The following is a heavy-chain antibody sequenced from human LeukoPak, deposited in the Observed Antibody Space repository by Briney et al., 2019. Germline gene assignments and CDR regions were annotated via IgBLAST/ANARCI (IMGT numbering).Heavy chain of an antibody. CDR3: VYTITSTYYYAMDV. Sequence: SVKVSCKASGVTFSSYAITWVRQAPGQGLEWMGRVIPILGIANYAQKFQGRVTITADKSTSTAYMELSSLRSEDTAVYYCVYTITSTYYYAMDVWGQGTTVTVSS. CDR2: VIPILGIA. D-gene: IGHD4-11*01. CDR1: GVTFSSYA. V-gene: IGHV1-69*04. J-gene: IGHJ6*02.